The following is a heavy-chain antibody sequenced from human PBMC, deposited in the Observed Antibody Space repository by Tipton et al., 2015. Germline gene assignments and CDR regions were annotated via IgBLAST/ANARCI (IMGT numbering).Heavy chain of an antibody. Sequence: SLRLSCAASGFTLDDYAMSWVRQVPGKGLEWVSGINWNSGDTGFADSVKGRFTISRDNSKNTLYLQMNSLRAEDTAVYYCTRVDVDYDSSGYYFPTDYWGQGTLVTVSS. V-gene: IGHV3-20*04. D-gene: IGHD3-22*01. CDR2: INWNSGDT. J-gene: IGHJ4*02. CDR1: GFTLDDYA. CDR3: TRVDVDYDSSGYYFPTDY.